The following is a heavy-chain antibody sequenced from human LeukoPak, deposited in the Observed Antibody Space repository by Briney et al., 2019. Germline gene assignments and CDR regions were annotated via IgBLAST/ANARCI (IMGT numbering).Heavy chain of an antibody. CDR1: TDSTNIYY. J-gene: IGHJ5*02. CDR3: VRLRWELLAPYFYR. CDR2: IYHSGST. V-gene: IGHV4-59*01. D-gene: IGHD2-15*01. Sequence: NPSETLSLTCSVPTDSTNIYYWSWIRQSPGKGLEWIGHIYHSGSTDYNPSFKSRVTISIDMSKKEFSLKLTSVTVADTAMYYCVRLRWELLAPYFYRWGQGAFVIVSS.